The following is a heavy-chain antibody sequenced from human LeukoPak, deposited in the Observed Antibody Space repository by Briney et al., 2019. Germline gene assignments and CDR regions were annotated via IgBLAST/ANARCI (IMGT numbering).Heavy chain of an antibody. CDR3: ARVWVRGVPDY. Sequence: SETLSLTCAVYGGSFSGYYWSWIRQPPGKGLEWIGEINHSGSTNYNPSLKSRVTISVDTSKNQFSLKLSSVTAADTAVYYCARVWVRGVPDYWGQGTLVTVSS. CDR1: GGSFSGYY. V-gene: IGHV4-34*01. CDR2: INHSGST. J-gene: IGHJ4*02. D-gene: IGHD3-10*01.